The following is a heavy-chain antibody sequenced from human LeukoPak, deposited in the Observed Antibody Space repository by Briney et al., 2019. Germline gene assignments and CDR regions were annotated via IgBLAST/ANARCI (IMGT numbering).Heavy chain of an antibody. CDR3: ARDTGYTYGYDY. D-gene: IGHD5-18*01. CDR2: IYHSGST. Sequence: KPSETLSLTCTVSGGSVSSGSYYWSWIRQPPGKGLEWIGYIYHSGSTYYNPSLKSRVTISVDRSKNQFSLKLSSVTAADTAVYYCARDTGYTYGYDYWGQGTLVTVSS. CDR1: GGSVSSGSYY. V-gene: IGHV4-30-2*01. J-gene: IGHJ4*02.